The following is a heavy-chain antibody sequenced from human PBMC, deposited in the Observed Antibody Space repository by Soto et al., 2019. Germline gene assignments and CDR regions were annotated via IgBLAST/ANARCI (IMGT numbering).Heavy chain of an antibody. CDR3: AKARCTGKSCYVPDY. CDR1: GVTFNSYT. D-gene: IGHD2-8*02. Sequence: GGSLRVSCAASGVTFNSYTMAWVRQAPGKGLEWVSSISGSGSSPSYADSVQGRFIIYRDNSRTTLSLQMNSLRAEDTATYYCAKARCTGKSCYVPDYWGQGSLVTVSS. J-gene: IGHJ4*02. V-gene: IGHV3-23*01. CDR2: ISGSGSSP.